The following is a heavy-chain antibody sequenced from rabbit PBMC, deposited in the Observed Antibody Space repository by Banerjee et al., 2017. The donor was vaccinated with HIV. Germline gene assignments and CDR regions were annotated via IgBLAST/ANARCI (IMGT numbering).Heavy chain of an antibody. CDR1: GFTLSSYY. CDR3: ARDTGTSFSTYGMDL. Sequence: HLKESGGGLVQPGGSLKLSCKASGFTLSSYYMNWVRQAPGKGLEWIGYIDPVFGITYYASWVNGRFSISRENAQNTVFLQMTSLTAADTATYFCARDTGTSFSTYGMDLWGQGTLVTVS. D-gene: IGHD7-1*01. V-gene: IGHV1S7*01. J-gene: IGHJ6*01. CDR2: IDPVFGIT.